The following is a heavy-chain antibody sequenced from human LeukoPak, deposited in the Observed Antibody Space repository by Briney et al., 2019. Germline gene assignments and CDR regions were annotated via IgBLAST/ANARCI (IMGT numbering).Heavy chain of an antibody. D-gene: IGHD6-6*01. CDR3: ARKSSSLDAFDI. CDR2: INPSGDSP. V-gene: IGHV1-46*01. Sequence: ASVKVSCKASGYTFTNYYMHWVRQAPGQGLEWMGIINPSGDSPSYAPKFQGRVTMTRDTSTNTVYMELSSLRSEDTAVYYCARKSSSLDAFDIWGQGTMVTVSS. J-gene: IGHJ3*02. CDR1: GYTFTNYY.